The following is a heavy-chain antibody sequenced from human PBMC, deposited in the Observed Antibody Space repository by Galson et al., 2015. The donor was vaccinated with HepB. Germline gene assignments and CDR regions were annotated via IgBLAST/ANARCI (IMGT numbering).Heavy chain of an antibody. D-gene: IGHD6-13*01. CDR2: INPSGGST. J-gene: IGHJ4*02. Sequence: SVKVSCKASGYTFTSYYMHWVRQAPGQGLEWMGIINPSGGSTSYAQKFQGRVTMTRDTSTSTVYMELSSLRSKDTAVYYCAESIAAAETSLGYWGQGTLVTVSS. V-gene: IGHV1-46*01. CDR1: GYTFTSYY. CDR3: AESIAAAETSLGY.